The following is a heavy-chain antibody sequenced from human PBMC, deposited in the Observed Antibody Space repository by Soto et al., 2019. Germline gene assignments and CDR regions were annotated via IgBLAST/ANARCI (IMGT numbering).Heavy chain of an antibody. V-gene: IGHV3-23*01. D-gene: IGHD5-18*01. Sequence: GGSLRLSCAASGFTFSSYAMSWVRQAPGKGLEWVSAISGSGGSTYYAGSVKGRFTISRDNSKNTLYLQMNSLRAEDTAVYYCAKDQSYGFLFDYWGQGTLVTVSS. CDR2: ISGSGGST. CDR1: GFTFSSYA. J-gene: IGHJ4*02. CDR3: AKDQSYGFLFDY.